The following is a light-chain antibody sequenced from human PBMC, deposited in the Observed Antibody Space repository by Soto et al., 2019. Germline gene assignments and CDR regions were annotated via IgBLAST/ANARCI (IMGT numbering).Light chain of an antibody. J-gene: IGLJ1*01. Sequence: QSALTQSPPASGTPGQRVTISCSGSSSNIGKNTVHWFQQLPGAAPQLLISTDNQRPSGAPDRFSGSKSGASGSLAIGGLQSEDEADYYCAAWDSSLNGHVFGTGTKVTVL. V-gene: IGLV1-44*01. CDR2: TDN. CDR3: AAWDSSLNGHV. CDR1: SSNIGKNT.